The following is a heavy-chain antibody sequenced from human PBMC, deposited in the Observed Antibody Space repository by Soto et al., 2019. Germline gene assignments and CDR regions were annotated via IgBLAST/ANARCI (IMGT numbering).Heavy chain of an antibody. CDR3: ARAPQYGSAGYYYNF. Sequence: QVHLVQSGAEVKRPGVSVKVSCKASGYTFSNYYMHWVRQVPGHGLEWMGIINPSGGGTTYAQRFRGRLTVTRDTSTSIVYMELSRLRSDDTAIYFCARAPQYGSAGYYYNFWGQGTLVTVSS. D-gene: IGHD3-10*01. J-gene: IGHJ4*02. CDR2: INPSGGGT. V-gene: IGHV1-46*01. CDR1: GYTFSNYY.